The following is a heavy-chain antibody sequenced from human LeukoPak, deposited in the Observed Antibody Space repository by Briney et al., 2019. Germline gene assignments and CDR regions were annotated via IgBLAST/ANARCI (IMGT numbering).Heavy chain of an antibody. CDR2: LSVSGGGT. Sequence: PGRSLTPSCALSGISLSNYGMSWVRQAPGEGLGWVAGLSVSGGGTNNAVSVQGRFTISRDNPTNTLYLQMNSLRAEDTVVYFCAKRGVVIRVSLVGFHEEAYYFDSWGQGALVTASS. CDR1: GISLSNYG. D-gene: IGHD3-10*01. V-gene: IGHV3-23*01. CDR3: AKRGVVIRVSLVGFHEEAYYFDS. J-gene: IGHJ4*02.